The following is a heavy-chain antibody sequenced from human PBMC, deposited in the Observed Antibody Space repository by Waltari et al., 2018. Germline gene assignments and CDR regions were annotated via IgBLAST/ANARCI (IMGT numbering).Heavy chain of an antibody. D-gene: IGHD3-3*01. CDR3: ARGGLITIFGVVITDYGMDV. CDR2: INHSGST. J-gene: IGHJ6*02. V-gene: IGHV4-34*01. Sequence: QVQLQQWGAGLLKPSETLSLTCAVYGGSFSGYYWSWIRQPPGKGREWIGEINHSGSTNYNPSLKSRVTISVDTSKNQFSLKLSSVTAADTAVYYCARGGLITIFGVVITDYGMDVWGQGTTVTVSS. CDR1: GGSFSGYY.